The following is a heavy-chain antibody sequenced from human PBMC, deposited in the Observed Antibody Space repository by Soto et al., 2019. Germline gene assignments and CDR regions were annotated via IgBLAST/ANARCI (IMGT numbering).Heavy chain of an antibody. D-gene: IGHD2-15*01. CDR1: GGSITTGGYY. CDR2: RYYSEST. CDR3: AINKCSGGSCCYWSLDY. V-gene: IGHV4-31*03. Sequence: SETLSLTCTFSGGSITTGGYYWSWIRQLPGKGLEWIGHRYYSESTYYNPSLKSRVSISLDTSKNQFSLKLRFVTAADTAIDYCAINKCSGGSCCYWSLDYWGQGTPVTVSS. J-gene: IGHJ4*01.